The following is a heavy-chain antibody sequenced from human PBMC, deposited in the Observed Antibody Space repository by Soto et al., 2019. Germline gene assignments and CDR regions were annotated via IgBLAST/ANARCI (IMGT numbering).Heavy chain of an antibody. CDR3: ARGSWYYDSSGYSEYFQH. V-gene: IGHV4-59*01. J-gene: IGHJ1*01. D-gene: IGHD3-22*01. Sequence: KASETLSLTCTVSGGSISSYYWSWIRQPPGKGLEWIGYIYYSGSTNYNPSLKSRVTISVDTSKNQFSLKLSSVTAADTAVYYCARGSWYYDSSGYSEYFQHWGQGTLVTVSS. CDR2: IYYSGST. CDR1: GGSISSYY.